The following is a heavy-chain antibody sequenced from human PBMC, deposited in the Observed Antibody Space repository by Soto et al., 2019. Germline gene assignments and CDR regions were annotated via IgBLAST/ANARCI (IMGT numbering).Heavy chain of an antibody. D-gene: IGHD2-15*01. J-gene: IGHJ4*02. CDR2: VSGSGTGT. CDR3: AKSAVGYCNGGSCLKFDY. CDR1: GFTFSNYA. Sequence: EVQLLESGGGLVQPGESLRLSCAASGFTFSNYALGWVRQAPGKGLEWVSAVSGSGTGTYYADSVRDRFTISRDNSKNTLSLQMNSLRAEDTAVYYCAKSAVGYCNGGSCLKFDYWGQGTLVTVSS. V-gene: IGHV3-23*01.